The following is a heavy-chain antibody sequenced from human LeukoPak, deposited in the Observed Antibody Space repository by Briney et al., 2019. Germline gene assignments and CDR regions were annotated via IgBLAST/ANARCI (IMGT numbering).Heavy chain of an antibody. D-gene: IGHD2-15*01. CDR3: ARDRSYPLGAAFDY. V-gene: IGHV1-24*01. Sequence: ASVKVSCKVSGYTLTELSMHWVRQAPGKGLEWMGGFDPEDGETIYAQKFQGRVTMTRDMSTSTVYMELSSLRSEDTAVYYCARDRSYPLGAAFDYWGQGTLVTVSS. J-gene: IGHJ4*02. CDR1: GYTLTELS. CDR2: FDPEDGET.